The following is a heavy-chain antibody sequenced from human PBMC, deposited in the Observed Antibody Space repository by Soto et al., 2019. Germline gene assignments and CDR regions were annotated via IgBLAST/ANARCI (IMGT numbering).Heavy chain of an antibody. Sequence: QVQLVESGGGVVQPGRSLRLSCAASGFTFSSYAMHWVRQAPGKGLEWVAVISYDGSNKYYADSVKGRFTISRDNSKNTLYLQMNSLRAEDTAVYYCARDHVSMENVLDYWGQGTLVTVSS. D-gene: IGHD1-1*01. CDR1: GFTFSSYA. V-gene: IGHV3-30-3*01. J-gene: IGHJ4*02. CDR2: ISYDGSNK. CDR3: ARDHVSMENVLDY.